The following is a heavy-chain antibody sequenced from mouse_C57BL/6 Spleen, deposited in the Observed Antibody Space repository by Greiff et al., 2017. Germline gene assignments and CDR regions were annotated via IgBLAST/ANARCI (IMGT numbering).Heavy chain of an antibody. CDR3: ARDYDYDVGFAY. CDR2: IYPRSGNT. V-gene: IGHV1-81*01. D-gene: IGHD2-4*01. J-gene: IGHJ3*01. CDR1: GYTFTSYG. Sequence: QVQLKESGAELARPGASVKLSCKASGYTFTSYGISWVKQSTGQGLEWIGEIYPRSGNTYYNEKFKGKATLTADKSSSTAYMELRSLTSEDSAVYFCARDYDYDVGFAYWGQGTLVTVSA.